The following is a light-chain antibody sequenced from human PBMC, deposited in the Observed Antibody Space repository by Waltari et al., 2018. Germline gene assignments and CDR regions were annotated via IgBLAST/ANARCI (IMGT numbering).Light chain of an antibody. CDR2: EVN. Sequence: QSALTQPASVSGSPGQSLTISCTGTSSDVGRYNFVSWYQQHPGKDPQLIIYEVNKRPSVVSNLLSGSKSGTTASLTISGLQAEDESDYYCCSYAGRSTWVFGGGTKVTVL. CDR3: CSYAGRSTWV. J-gene: IGLJ3*02. CDR1: SSDVGRYNF. V-gene: IGLV2-23*02.